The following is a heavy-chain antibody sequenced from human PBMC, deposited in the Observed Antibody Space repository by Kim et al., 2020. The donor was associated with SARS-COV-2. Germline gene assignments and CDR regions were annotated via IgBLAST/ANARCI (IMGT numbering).Heavy chain of an antibody. CDR1: GFTFSSYA. V-gene: IGHV3-23*01. J-gene: IGHJ4*02. Sequence: GGSLRLSCAASGFTFSSYAMSWVRQAPGKGLEWVSAISGSGGSTYYADSVKGRFTISRDNSKNTLYLQMNSLRAEDTAVYYCAKDTTYYYDSSGYYRAGWFEYWGQGALVTVSS. CDR3: AKDTTYYYDSSGYYRAGWFEY. CDR2: ISGSGGST. D-gene: IGHD3-22*01.